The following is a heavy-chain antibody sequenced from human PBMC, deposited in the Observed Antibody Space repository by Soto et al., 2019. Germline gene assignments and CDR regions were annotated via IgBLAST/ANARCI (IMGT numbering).Heavy chain of an antibody. Sequence: QVQLQQWGAGLLKPSETLSLTCAVYGGSFSGYYWSWIRQPPGKGLEWIGEINHSGSTNYNPSLKSRVTISVDTSKNQFSLKLSSVTAEDTAVYYCARAEYSSSWYYWGQGTLVTVSS. CDR3: ARAEYSSSWYY. CDR1: GGSFSGYY. D-gene: IGHD6-13*01. V-gene: IGHV4-34*01. CDR2: INHSGST. J-gene: IGHJ4*02.